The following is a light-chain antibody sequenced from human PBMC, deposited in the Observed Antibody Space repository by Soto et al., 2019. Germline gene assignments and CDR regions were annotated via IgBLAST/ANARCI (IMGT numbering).Light chain of an antibody. J-gene: IGLJ3*02. Sequence: QSALTQPPSASGSPGQSVTISCTGTSSDVGAYKYVSWYQQYPGKAPKLMIYEVTKRPSGVPDRFSGSKSGNTASLTVSGLKAEDEADHYCTSYVGNDIWVFGGGTKVTVL. CDR2: EVT. CDR1: SSDVGAYKY. CDR3: TSYVGNDIWV. V-gene: IGLV2-8*01.